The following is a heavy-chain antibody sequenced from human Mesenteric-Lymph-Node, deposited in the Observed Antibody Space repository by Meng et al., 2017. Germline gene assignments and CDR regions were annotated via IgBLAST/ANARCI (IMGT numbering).Heavy chain of an antibody. CDR2: ISSSGSTI. J-gene: IGHJ6*02. D-gene: IGHD3-10*01. Sequence: GESLKISCAASGFTFSSYSMNWVRQAPGKGLEWVSSISSSGSTIYYADSVKGRFTISRDNAKNSLYLQMNSLRAEDTAVYYCARDRGYGMDVWGQGTTVTVSS. CDR3: ARDRGYGMDV. CDR1: GFTFSSYS. V-gene: IGHV3-48*04.